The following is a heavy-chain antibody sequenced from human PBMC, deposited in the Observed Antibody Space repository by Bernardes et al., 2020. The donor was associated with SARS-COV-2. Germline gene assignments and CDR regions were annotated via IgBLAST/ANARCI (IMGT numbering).Heavy chain of an antibody. D-gene: IGHD2-2*01. CDR1: GYTFTSYG. CDR2: ISAYNGNT. Sequence: ASVKVSCKASGYTFTSYGISWVRQAPGQGLEWMGWISAYNGNTNYAQKLQGRVTMTTDTSTSTAYMELRSLRSDDTAVYYCARRVPAAQGGVGFDPWGQGTLVTVSS. J-gene: IGHJ5*02. CDR3: ARRVPAAQGGVGFDP. V-gene: IGHV1-18*01.